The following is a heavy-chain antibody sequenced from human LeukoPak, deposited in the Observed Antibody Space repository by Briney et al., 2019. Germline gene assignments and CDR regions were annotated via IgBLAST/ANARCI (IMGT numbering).Heavy chain of an antibody. J-gene: IGHJ4*02. CDR1: GFTFSSYA. V-gene: IGHV3-23*01. Sequence: PRGSLRLSCAASGFTFSSYAMTWVRQAPGKGLEWVSGISKSGVSTDYADSVKGRFTISRDNSKNTLYLQMNSLRAEDTAVYYCAKSGSGTYYNPDFDYWGQGTLVTVSS. D-gene: IGHD3-10*01. CDR3: AKSGSGTYYNPDFDY. CDR2: ISKSGVST.